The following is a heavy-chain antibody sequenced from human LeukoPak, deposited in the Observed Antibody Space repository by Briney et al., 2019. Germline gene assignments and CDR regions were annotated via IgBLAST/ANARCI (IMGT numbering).Heavy chain of an antibody. J-gene: IGHJ3*02. D-gene: IGHD3-9*01. Sequence: PSETLSLTCTVSGGSISSSSYYWGWIRQPPGKGLEWIGSIYYSGSTYHNPSLKSRVTISVDTSKNQFSLKLSSVTAADTAVYYCARAPPRYFDWFGAFDIWGQGTMVTVSS. CDR3: ARAPPRYFDWFGAFDI. V-gene: IGHV4-39*07. CDR2: IYYSGST. CDR1: GGSISSSSYY.